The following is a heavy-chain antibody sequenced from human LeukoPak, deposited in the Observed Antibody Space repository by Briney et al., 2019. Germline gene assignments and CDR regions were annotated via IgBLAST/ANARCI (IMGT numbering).Heavy chain of an antibody. CDR2: INHSGST. J-gene: IGHJ4*02. D-gene: IGHD5-18*01. CDR1: GGSISSYY. V-gene: IGHV4-34*01. Sequence: PSETLSLTCTVSGGSISSYYWSWIRQPPGKGLEWIGEINHSGSTNYNPSLKSRVTISVDTSKNQFSLKLSSVTAADTAVYYCARRGGVDTAMALDYWGQGTLVTVSS. CDR3: ARRGGVDTAMALDY.